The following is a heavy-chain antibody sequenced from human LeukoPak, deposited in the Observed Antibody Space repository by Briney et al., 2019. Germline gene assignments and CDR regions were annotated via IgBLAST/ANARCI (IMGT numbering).Heavy chain of an antibody. D-gene: IGHD5-24*01. V-gene: IGHV5-51*01. CDR1: GYSFTSYW. J-gene: IGHJ4*02. Sequence: GESLKISCKGSGYSFTSYWIGWVRQMPGKGLEWMVIIYPGDSDTRYSPSFQGQVTISADKSISTAYLQWSSLKASDTAMYYCAKSVEMATIEGYYFDYWGQGTLVTVSS. CDR2: IYPGDSDT. CDR3: AKSVEMATIEGYYFDY.